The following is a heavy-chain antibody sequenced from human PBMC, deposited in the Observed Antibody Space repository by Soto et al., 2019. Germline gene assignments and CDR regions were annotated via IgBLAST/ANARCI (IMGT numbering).Heavy chain of an antibody. CDR1: GGSFSGYY. CDR3: ARGRTAMGAYYYYYGMDV. J-gene: IGHJ6*02. V-gene: IGHV4-34*01. Sequence: PSETLSLTCAVYGGSFSGYYWGWIRQPPGKGLEWIGEINHSGSTNYNPSLKSRVTISVDTSKNQFSLKLSSVTAADTAVYYCARGRTAMGAYYYYYGMDVWGQGTTVTVSS. CDR2: INHSGST. D-gene: IGHD5-18*01.